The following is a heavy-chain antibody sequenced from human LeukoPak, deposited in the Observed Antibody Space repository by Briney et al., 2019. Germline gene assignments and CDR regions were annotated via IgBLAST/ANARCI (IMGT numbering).Heavy chain of an antibody. J-gene: IGHJ4*02. CDR3: ARDYTFDY. V-gene: IGHV3-7*01. CDR1: AFTFNRYW. CDR2: IKQDGNEK. Sequence: GGSLRLSCAASAFTFNRYWMNWVRQAPGKGLEWVANIKQDGNEKYYVDSVKGRFTISRDNAKNSLYLQMNSLRAEDTAVYYCARDYTFDYWGQGTLVTVSS.